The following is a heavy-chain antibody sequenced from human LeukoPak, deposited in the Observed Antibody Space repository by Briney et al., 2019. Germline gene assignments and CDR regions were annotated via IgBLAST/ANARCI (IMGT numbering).Heavy chain of an antibody. Sequence: SVKVSCKASGYTFTSYYMHWVRQAPGQGLEWMGGIIPIFGTANYAQKFQGRVTITADESTSTAYMELSSLRSEDTAVYYCARGGAPYSSGWYVYWGQGTLVTVSS. CDR2: IIPIFGTA. CDR3: ARGGAPYSSGWYVY. V-gene: IGHV1-69*13. D-gene: IGHD6-19*01. CDR1: GYTFTSYY. J-gene: IGHJ4*02.